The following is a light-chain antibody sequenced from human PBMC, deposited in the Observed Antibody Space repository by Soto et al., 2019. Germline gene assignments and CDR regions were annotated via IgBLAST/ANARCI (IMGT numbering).Light chain of an antibody. J-gene: IGLJ1*01. CDR1: GSDVGGYNL. CDR3: GSYAGHSLYV. V-gene: IGLV2-23*01. Sequence: QSALTQPASVSGSPGQSINISCTGTGSDVGGYNLVSWYQQFPGKAHQLIIFDATKRPSGVSNRFSASKSGKTASLTISGLQAEDEADYYCGSYAGHSLYVFGIGTKLTVL. CDR2: DAT.